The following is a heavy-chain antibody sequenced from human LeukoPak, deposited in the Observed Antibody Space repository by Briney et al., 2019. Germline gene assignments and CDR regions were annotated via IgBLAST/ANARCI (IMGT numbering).Heavy chain of an antibody. D-gene: IGHD1-1*01. V-gene: IGHV3-11*01. CDR2: IYFTGDII. CDR3: ARDDMLERPSFDI. CDR1: GFPFSGYH. J-gene: IGHJ3*02. Sequence: GGSLRLSCAASGFPFSGYHMSWIRQAPGKGLEWISYIYFTGDIIYYADSVKGRFTISRDNAKNSLYLQMNSLKVEDTAVYYCARDDMLERPSFDIWGLGTVVTVSS.